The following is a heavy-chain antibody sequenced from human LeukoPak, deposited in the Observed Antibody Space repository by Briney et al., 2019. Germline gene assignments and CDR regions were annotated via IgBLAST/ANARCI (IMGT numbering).Heavy chain of an antibody. J-gene: IGHJ4*02. Sequence: ASVSVSCKASGYTFTGYYMHWVRQAPGQGLEWMGWINPNSGGTNYAQKFQGRVTMTRNTSISTAYMELSSLRSEDTAVYYCASGYSGWNFDYWGQGTLVTVSS. CDR2: INPNSGGT. CDR3: ASGYSGWNFDY. CDR1: GYTFTGYY. V-gene: IGHV1-2*02. D-gene: IGHD6-19*01.